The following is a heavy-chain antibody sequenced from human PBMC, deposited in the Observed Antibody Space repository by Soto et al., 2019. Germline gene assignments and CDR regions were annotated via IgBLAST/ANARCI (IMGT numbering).Heavy chain of an antibody. CDR3: TTDRGRRAGYAQDY. CDR2: IKSKTDGGTT. V-gene: IGHV3-15*01. CDR1: GFTFSDAW. J-gene: IGHJ4*02. Sequence: ESGGGLVKPGGYLRLSCAASGFTFSDAWMSWVRQAPGKGLEWVGRIKSKTDGGTTDYAAPVKGRFTISRDDSKDTLYLQMNSLKTDDTAVYYCTTDRGRRAGYAQDYWGQGTLVTVSS. D-gene: IGHD5-18*01.